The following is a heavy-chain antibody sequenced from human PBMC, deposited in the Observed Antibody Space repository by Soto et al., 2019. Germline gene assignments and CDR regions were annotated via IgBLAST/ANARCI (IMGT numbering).Heavy chain of an antibody. CDR1: GYTFTSYW. J-gene: IGHJ6*01. Sequence: ASVKVSCNASGYTFTSYWISWVRQAPGQGLEWMGWISAYNGNTNYAQKLQGRVTMTTDTSTSTAYMDLRSLRCDDAAVYYCAREHTGGDVGMDLCGQGTTVNVS. V-gene: IGHV1-18*04. CDR2: ISAYNGNT. CDR3: AREHTGGDVGMDL. D-gene: IGHD7-27*01.